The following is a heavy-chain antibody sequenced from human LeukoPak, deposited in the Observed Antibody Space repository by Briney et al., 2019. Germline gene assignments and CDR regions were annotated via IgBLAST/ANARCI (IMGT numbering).Heavy chain of an antibody. Sequence: PSETLSLTCTVSGGSLSNHYWNWIRQPPGKGLEWIGYIYYTGNTNYNPSLKSRVTISVDTPKDQFSLKLTSVTAADTAIYYCARDLGSWPHVTLDIWGHGTLVTVSS. CDR1: GGSLSNHY. V-gene: IGHV4-59*11. CDR2: IYYTGNT. D-gene: IGHD3-16*01. CDR3: ARDLGSWPHVTLDI. J-gene: IGHJ3*02.